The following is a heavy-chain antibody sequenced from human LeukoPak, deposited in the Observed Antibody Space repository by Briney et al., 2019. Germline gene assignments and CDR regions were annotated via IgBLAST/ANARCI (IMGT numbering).Heavy chain of an antibody. V-gene: IGHV4-39*07. Sequence: SETLSLTCTVSGGSISSSSYYWGWIRQPPGKGLEWIGSIYYSGSTYYNPSLKSRVTISVDTSKNQFSLKLSSVTAADTAVYYCARDLKTIFGVAPPGTWFDPWGQGTLVTVSS. CDR3: ARDLKTIFGVAPPGTWFDP. CDR1: GGSISSSSYY. J-gene: IGHJ5*02. CDR2: IYYSGST. D-gene: IGHD3-3*01.